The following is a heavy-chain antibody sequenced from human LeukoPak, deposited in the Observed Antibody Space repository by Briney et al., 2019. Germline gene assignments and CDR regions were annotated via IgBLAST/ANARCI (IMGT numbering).Heavy chain of an antibody. D-gene: IGHD3-10*01. CDR3: ARVRYYYGSGSYPYYFDY. CDR1: GFTFSSYS. Sequence: PGGSLRLSCAASGFTFSSYSMNWVRQAPGKGLEWVSSISSSSYIYYADSVKGRFTISRDNAKNSLYLQMNSLRAEDTAVYYCARVRYYYGSGSYPYYFDYWGQGTLVTVSS. CDR2: ISSSSYI. J-gene: IGHJ4*02. V-gene: IGHV3-21*01.